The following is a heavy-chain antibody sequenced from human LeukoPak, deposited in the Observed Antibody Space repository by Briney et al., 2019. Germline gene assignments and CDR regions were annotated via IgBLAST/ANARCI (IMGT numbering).Heavy chain of an antibody. CDR1: GFTFSSYD. CDR3: ARDRPKGYGMDV. Sequence: GGSLRLSCAASGFTFSSYDMHWVRQAPGKGLEWVSAIGTAGDTYYPGSVKGRFTISRENAKNSLYLQVNSLRAGDTAVYYRARDRPKGYGMDVWGQGTTVTVSS. V-gene: IGHV3-13*01. CDR2: IGTAGDT. J-gene: IGHJ6*02.